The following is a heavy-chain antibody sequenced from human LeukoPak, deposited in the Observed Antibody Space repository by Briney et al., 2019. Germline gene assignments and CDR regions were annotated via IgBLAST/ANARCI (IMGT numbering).Heavy chain of an antibody. Sequence: GGSLRHSCAASAVTFSTNAMNGGRQALERGGEGVSYISVGGENTFYADSLKDRFTVSRRNAKNSLFLQKGRLRAEDTAVYYCARSFCTSVSCSKGHYYYVMVLWGGGTRVTVS. V-gene: IGHV3-21*05. J-gene: IGHJ6*02. CDR3: ARSFCTSVSCSKGHYYYVMVL. D-gene: IGHD2-2*01. CDR1: AVTFSTNA. CDR2: ISVGGENT.